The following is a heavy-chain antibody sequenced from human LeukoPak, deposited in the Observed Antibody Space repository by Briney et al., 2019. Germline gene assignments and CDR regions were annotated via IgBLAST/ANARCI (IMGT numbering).Heavy chain of an antibody. D-gene: IGHD3-10*01. Sequence: GGSLRLSCAASGFTVSSNYMSWVRQAPGKGLEWVSVIYSGGSTYYADSVKGRFTISRDNSKNTLYLQMNSLRAEDTAVYYCARDVFSTWFGELDYWGQGTLVTVSS. CDR3: ARDVFSTWFGELDY. CDR1: GFTVSSNY. V-gene: IGHV3-66*01. CDR2: IYSGGST. J-gene: IGHJ4*02.